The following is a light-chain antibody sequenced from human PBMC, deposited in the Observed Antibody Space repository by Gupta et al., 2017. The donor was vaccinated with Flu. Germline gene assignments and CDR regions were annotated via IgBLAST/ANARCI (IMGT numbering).Light chain of an antibody. Sequence: VLTQSPPPLSASPPERVTLSCRASQNVGLNLAWYQQTPGQAPRLLIYDTSTRPADIPARFSGSGSGRDFTLTIGGLQSEDFGVYFCQQYTKWPISFGAGTKVDIK. V-gene: IGKV3D-15*01. CDR3: QQYTKWPIS. J-gene: IGKJ4*01. CDR1: QNVGLN. CDR2: DTS.